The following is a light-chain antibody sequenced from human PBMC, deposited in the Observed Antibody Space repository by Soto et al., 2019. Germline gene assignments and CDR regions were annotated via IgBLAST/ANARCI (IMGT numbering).Light chain of an antibody. CDR2: AAS. CDR3: QQYNNWTMWT. Sequence: EIVLTQSPGTLSLSPGERATLSCRASQSVSNNYLAWYQQKPGQAPRLLIYAASNRAAGIPARFRGSGSGTDFPLTINSLQSEDFAVYYCQQYNNWTMWTFGQGTKVDIK. CDR1: QSVSNN. J-gene: IGKJ1*01. V-gene: IGKV3D-15*01.